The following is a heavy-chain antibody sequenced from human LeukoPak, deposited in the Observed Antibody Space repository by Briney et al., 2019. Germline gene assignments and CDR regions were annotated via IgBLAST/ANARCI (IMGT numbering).Heavy chain of an antibody. V-gene: IGHV4-4*07. Sequence: SETLSLTCTVSGGSISSYYWSWIRQPAGKGLEWIGRIYTSGSTNYNPSLKSRVTMSVDTSKNQFSLKLSSVTAADTAVYYCARENYYDSSGYFKTTMYYFDYWGQGTLVTVSS. J-gene: IGHJ4*02. CDR3: ARENYYDSSGYFKTTMYYFDY. CDR1: GGSISSYY. D-gene: IGHD3-22*01. CDR2: IYTSGST.